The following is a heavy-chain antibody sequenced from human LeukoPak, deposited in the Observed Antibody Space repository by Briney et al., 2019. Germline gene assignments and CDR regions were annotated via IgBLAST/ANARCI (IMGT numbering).Heavy chain of an antibody. CDR2: MYHSGST. J-gene: IGHJ3*02. CDR3: ARHEAKDDAFDI. CDR1: GYSISSGYY. Sequence: PSETLSLTCTVSGYSISSGYYWGWIRQPPGKGLEWIGSMYHSGSTYYNPSLKSRVTISVDTSKNQFSLKLSSVTAADTAVYYCARHEAKDDAFDIWGQGTMVTVSS. V-gene: IGHV4-38-2*02.